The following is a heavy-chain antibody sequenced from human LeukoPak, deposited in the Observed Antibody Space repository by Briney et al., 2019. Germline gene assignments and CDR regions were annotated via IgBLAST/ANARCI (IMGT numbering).Heavy chain of an antibody. J-gene: IGHJ5*02. Sequence: PGGSLRLSCAAPGFTFSSYGMHWVRQAPGKGLEWVAVIWYDGSNKHYADSVKGRFTISRDNSKNTLYLQMNSLRAEDTAVYYCARDGSYSSSWYLNWFDPWGQGTLVTVSS. D-gene: IGHD6-13*01. CDR2: IWYDGSNK. CDR3: ARDGSYSSSWYLNWFDP. CDR1: GFTFSSYG. V-gene: IGHV3-33*01.